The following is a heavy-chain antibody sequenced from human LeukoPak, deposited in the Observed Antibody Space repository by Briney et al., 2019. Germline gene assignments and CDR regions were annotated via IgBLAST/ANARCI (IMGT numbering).Heavy chain of an antibody. D-gene: IGHD3-16*01. V-gene: IGHV3-23*01. CDR2: ISGSGGST. J-gene: IGHJ4*02. CDR1: GFTFTSYW. Sequence: PGGSLRLSCEASGFTFTSYWMQWVRQAPGKGLEWVSAISGSGGSTYYADSVKGRFTISRDNSKNTLYLQMNSLRAEDTAVYYCAKVTAVEGEFYFDYWGQGTLVTVSS. CDR3: AKVTAVEGEFYFDY.